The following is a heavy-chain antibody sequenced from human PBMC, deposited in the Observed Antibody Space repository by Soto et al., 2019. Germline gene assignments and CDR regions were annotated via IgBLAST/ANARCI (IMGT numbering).Heavy chain of an antibody. J-gene: IGHJ6*02. CDR2: IYHSGST. Sequence: QVQLQESGPGLVKPSGTLSLTCAVSGGSISSSNWWSWVRQPPGKGLEWIGEIYHSGSTKYNPSLKSRVTISVDKSKNQFSLKLISVTAADTAVYYCASVRGGCYYGMDVWGQGTTVTVSS. CDR3: ASVRGGCYYGMDV. D-gene: IGHD3-10*02. CDR1: GGSISSSNW. V-gene: IGHV4-4*02.